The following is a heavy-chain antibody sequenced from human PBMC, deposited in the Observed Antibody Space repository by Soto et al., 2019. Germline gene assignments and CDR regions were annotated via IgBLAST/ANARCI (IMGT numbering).Heavy chain of an antibody. CDR2: IFHSGST. V-gene: IGHV4-30-2*01. J-gene: IGHJ3*02. CDR1: GGSISSGGYS. CDR3: AGLTMVRGVIFDAFDI. D-gene: IGHD3-10*01. Sequence: QLQLQESGSGLVKPSQTLSLTCAVSGGSISSGGYSWSWIRQPPGKALEWIGYIFHSGSTYYNPSLKSRVTISVDRSKNQFSLKLSSVTAAETAVYYCAGLTMVRGVIFDAFDIWGQGTMVTVSS.